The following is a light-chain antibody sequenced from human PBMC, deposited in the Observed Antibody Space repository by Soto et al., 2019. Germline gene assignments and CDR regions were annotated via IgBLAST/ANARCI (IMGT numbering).Light chain of an antibody. Sequence: DIVMTQSPDSLAVSLGERATINCKSSQSGIYSPNNKNYIAWYQQTPGQPPKLLIYWASIRESGVPDRFSGSGSVTEFTLSSSGLQAEDATVYYCQHYAVTPWTFGQGTKVEVK. CDR3: QHYAVTPWT. V-gene: IGKV4-1*01. CDR1: QSGIYSPNNKNY. J-gene: IGKJ1*01. CDR2: WAS.